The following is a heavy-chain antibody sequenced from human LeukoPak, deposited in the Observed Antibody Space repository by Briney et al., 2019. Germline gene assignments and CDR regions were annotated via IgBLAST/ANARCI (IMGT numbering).Heavy chain of an antibody. V-gene: IGHV3-74*01. Sequence: GGSLRLSCAASGFTFSIYWMHWVRQAPGGGLGWVSRINSDGSSTSYADSVKGRFTISRDNAKNTLYLQMTSLRAEDTDVYYCARDFGGRVDSSGQGTLVTVSS. CDR2: INSDGSST. D-gene: IGHD3-10*01. CDR1: GFTFSIYW. CDR3: ARDFGGRVDS. J-gene: IGHJ4*02.